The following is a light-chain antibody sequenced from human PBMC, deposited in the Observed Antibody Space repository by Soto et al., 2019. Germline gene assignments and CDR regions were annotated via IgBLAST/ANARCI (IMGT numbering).Light chain of an antibody. J-gene: IGKJ5*01. CDR1: QGMSSY. Sequence: DIQLTQSPSLLSTSVGDRVTITCRASQGMSSYLAWYQQKPGKAPKLLIYEASTLQSGVPSRFSGSASGTEFTLTISSLQPEDFATYYCQQRSSYPVTFGQGTRLEIK. CDR2: EAS. CDR3: QQRSSYPVT. V-gene: IGKV1-9*01.